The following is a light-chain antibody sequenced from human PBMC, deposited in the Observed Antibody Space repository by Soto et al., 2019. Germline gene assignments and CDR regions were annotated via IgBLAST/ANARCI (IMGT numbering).Light chain of an antibody. Sequence: EIVMTQSPATLSVSPGERATLSCRASQSVSSNLAWYQQKPGQAPRLLIYGASTRATGIPARFSGSGSGTEFTLTLSSLQSEAFAVYYCQQYNNWPETFGQGTKVEIK. CDR3: QQYNNWPET. V-gene: IGKV3-15*01. J-gene: IGKJ1*01. CDR1: QSVSSN. CDR2: GAS.